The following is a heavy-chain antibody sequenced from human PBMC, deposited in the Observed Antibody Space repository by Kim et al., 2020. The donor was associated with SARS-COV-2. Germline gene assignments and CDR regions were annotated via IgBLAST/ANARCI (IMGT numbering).Heavy chain of an antibody. CDR3: ARESTSGWYPGDGMDV. Sequence: SRKRRVTISVDTSKKQFSLKLSSVTAADTAVYYCARESTSGWYPGDGMDVWGQGTTVTVSS. V-gene: IGHV4-59*01. J-gene: IGHJ6*02. D-gene: IGHD6-19*01.